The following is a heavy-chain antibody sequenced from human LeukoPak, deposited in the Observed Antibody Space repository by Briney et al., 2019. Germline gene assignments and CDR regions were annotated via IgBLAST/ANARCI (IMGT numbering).Heavy chain of an antibody. D-gene: IGHD3-16*01. Sequence: SETLSLTCAVYGGSFSGYYWSWIRQPPGKGLEWIGEINHSGSTNYNPSLKSRVTISVDTSKNQFSLKLSSVTAADTAVYYCARTHGWDYVWGSSSVAEGDAFDIWGQGTMVTVSS. CDR3: ARTHGWDYVWGSSSVAEGDAFDI. V-gene: IGHV4-34*01. CDR2: INHSGST. CDR1: GGSFSGYY. J-gene: IGHJ3*02.